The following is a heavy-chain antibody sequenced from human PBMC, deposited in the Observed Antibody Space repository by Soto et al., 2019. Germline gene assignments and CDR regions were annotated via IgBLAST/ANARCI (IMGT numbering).Heavy chain of an antibody. D-gene: IGHD6-19*01. CDR3: ARDSSGWATNSFAP. J-gene: IGHJ5*02. CDR1: GFTFSSYA. CDR2: ISSNGGST. Sequence: EVQLVESGGGLVQPGGSLRLSCAASGFTFSSYAMHWVRQAPGKGLEYVSAISSNGGSTYYANSVKGRFTISRDNSKXXXXXXXXXXXXEDMAVYYCARDSSGWATNSFAPWGQGTLVTVSS. V-gene: IGHV3-64*01.